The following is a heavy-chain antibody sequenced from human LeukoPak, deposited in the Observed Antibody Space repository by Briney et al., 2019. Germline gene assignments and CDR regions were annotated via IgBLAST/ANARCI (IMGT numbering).Heavy chain of an antibody. CDR2: IIPILGIA. CDR3: AREVGATLY. J-gene: IGHJ4*02. D-gene: IGHD1-26*01. CDR1: GGTFSSYA. Sequence: SSVKVSCKASGGTFSSYAISWVRQAPGQGLEWMGRIIPILGIANYAQKFQGRVTITADKSTSTAYVQLSSLRPEDTAVFYCAREVGATLYWGQGTLVTVSS. V-gene: IGHV1-69*04.